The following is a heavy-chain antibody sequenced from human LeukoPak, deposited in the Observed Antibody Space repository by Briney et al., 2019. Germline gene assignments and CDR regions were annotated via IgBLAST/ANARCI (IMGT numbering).Heavy chain of an antibody. V-gene: IGHV3-7*01. J-gene: IGHJ4*02. Sequence: GGSLRLSCAASGFTFSSYWMSWVRQAPGKGLGWVANIEQDGSEKYYVDSVKGRFTISRDNAKNSLYLQMNSLRAEDTAVYYCARDYGHDFWSGLDYWGQGTLVTVSS. CDR1: GFTFSSYW. CDR3: ARDYGHDFWSGLDY. D-gene: IGHD3-3*01. CDR2: IEQDGSEK.